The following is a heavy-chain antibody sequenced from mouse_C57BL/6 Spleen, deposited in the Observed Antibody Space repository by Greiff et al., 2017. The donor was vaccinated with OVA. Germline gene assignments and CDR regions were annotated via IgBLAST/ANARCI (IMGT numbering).Heavy chain of an antibody. D-gene: IGHD2-4*01. J-gene: IGHJ4*01. Sequence: EVQRVESGEGLVKPGGSLKLSCAASGFTFSSYAMSWVRQTPEKRLEWVAYISSGGDYIYYADTVKGRFTISRDNARNTLYLQMSSLKSEDTAMYYCTRGYYDYDGEAMDYWGQGTSVTVSS. CDR1: GFTFSSYA. V-gene: IGHV5-9-1*02. CDR2: ISSGGDYI. CDR3: TRGYYDYDGEAMDY.